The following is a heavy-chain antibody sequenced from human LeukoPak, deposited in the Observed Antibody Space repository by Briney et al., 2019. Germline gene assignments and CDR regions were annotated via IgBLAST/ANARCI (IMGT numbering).Heavy chain of an antibody. CDR1: GFTFSSYA. CDR3: AKAVGVWGSYRPYYFDY. D-gene: IGHD3-16*02. CDR2: ISGSGGST. Sequence: PGGSLRLSCAASGFTFSSYAMSWVRQAPGKGLEWVSAISGSGGSTYYADSVKGRFTISKDNSKNTLYLQMNSLRAEGTAVYYCAKAVGVWGSYRPYYFDYWGQGTLVTVSS. V-gene: IGHV3-23*01. J-gene: IGHJ4*02.